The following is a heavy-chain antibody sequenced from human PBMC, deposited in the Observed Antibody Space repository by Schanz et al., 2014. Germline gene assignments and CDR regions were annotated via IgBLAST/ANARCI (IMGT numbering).Heavy chain of an antibody. J-gene: IGHJ6*03. CDR3: AMLGTGMAVADSVIDSYYYYMDG. CDR2: MNPNSGNT. CDR1: GYNITSND. V-gene: IGHV1-8*01. Sequence: QVHLVQSGAEVKKPGASVKVSCKASGYNITSNDVTWVRQATGQGLEWMGWMNPNSGNTGYAQKFQGRVTMTRNTSINTAYIELSGLRSEDTAVYSSAMLGTGMAVADSVIDSYYYYMDGWGEGTTVTVSS. D-gene: IGHD6-19*01.